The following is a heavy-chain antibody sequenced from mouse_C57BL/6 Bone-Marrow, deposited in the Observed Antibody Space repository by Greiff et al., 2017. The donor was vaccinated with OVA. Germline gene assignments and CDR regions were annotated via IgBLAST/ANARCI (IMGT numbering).Heavy chain of an antibody. CDR1: GYTFTDYY. Sequence: EVQLQQSGPELVKPGASVKISCKASGYTFTDYYMNWVKQSHGKSLEWIGDINPNNGGTSYNQKFKGKATLTVDKSSSTAYMELRSLTSEDSAVYYCARREIYGSSYSSWFAYWGQGTLVTVSA. CDR2: INPNNGGT. J-gene: IGHJ3*01. CDR3: ARREIYGSSYSSWFAY. D-gene: IGHD1-1*01. V-gene: IGHV1-26*01.